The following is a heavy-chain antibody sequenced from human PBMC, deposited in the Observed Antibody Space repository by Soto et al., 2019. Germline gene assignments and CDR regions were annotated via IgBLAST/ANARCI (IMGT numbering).Heavy chain of an antibody. J-gene: IGHJ4*02. Sequence: SGPTLVNPTHTLTLTCNFSGFSLTTTGLSVGWIRQPPGKALEWLALIYWNDDKRYNPSLKRRLSINKDTFKSQVVLTLADMDPADTATYYCAHRDYFDYRGPGTQVTVSX. CDR2: IYWNDDK. CDR1: GFSLTTTGLS. V-gene: IGHV2-5*01. CDR3: AHRDYFDY.